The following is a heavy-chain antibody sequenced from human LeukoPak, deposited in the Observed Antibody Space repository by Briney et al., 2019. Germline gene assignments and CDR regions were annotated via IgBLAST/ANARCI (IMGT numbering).Heavy chain of an antibody. CDR3: AREVVDYYDSSGYYSPFHIDY. Sequence: PSETLSLTCTVSGGSISSYYWSWIRQPAGKGLEWIGRIYTSGSTNYNPSLKSRVTMSVDTSKNQFSLKLSSVTAADTAVYYCAREVVDYYDSSGYYSPFHIDYWGQGTLVTVSS. J-gene: IGHJ4*02. V-gene: IGHV4-4*07. D-gene: IGHD3-22*01. CDR1: GGSISSYY. CDR2: IYTSGST.